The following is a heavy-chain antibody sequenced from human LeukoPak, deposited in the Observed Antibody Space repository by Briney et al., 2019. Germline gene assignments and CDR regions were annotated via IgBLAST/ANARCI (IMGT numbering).Heavy chain of an antibody. CDR1: GGSISSGDYY. CDR3: ARDRGPAGVDY. Sequence: PSETLSLTCTVPGGSISSGDYYWSWSRQPPGKGLEWIGYIYYSGSTYYNPSLKSRVTISVDTSKNQFSLKLSSVTAADTAVYYCARDRGPAGVDYWGQGTLVTVSS. CDR2: IYYSGST. D-gene: IGHD3-10*01. V-gene: IGHV4-30-4*08. J-gene: IGHJ4*02.